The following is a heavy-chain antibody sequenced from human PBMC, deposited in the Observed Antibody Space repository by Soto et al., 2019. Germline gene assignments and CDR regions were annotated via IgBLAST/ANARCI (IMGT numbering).Heavy chain of an antibody. CDR1: GFTFSNAW. D-gene: IGHD4-4*01. CDR2: IKSKTDGGTT. J-gene: IGHJ4*02. Sequence: GSLRLSCAASGFTFSNAWMSLVRQAPGKGLEWVGRIKSKTDGGTTDYAAPVKGRFTISRDDSKNTLYLQMNSLKTEDTAVYYCTTVDYSNYKNDYWGQGTLVTVSS. V-gene: IGHV3-15*01. CDR3: TTVDYSNYKNDY.